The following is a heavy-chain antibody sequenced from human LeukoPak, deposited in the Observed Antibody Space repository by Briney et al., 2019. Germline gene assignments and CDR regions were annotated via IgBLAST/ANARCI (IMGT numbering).Heavy chain of an antibody. V-gene: IGHV4-34*01. CDR2: INHSGST. J-gene: IGHJ4*02. CDR1: GGSFSGYY. D-gene: IGHD6-6*01. CDR3: ARVGSQAARPRGAYYFDY. Sequence: MPSETLSLTCAVYGGSFSGYYWSWIRQPPGKGLEWIGEINHSGSTNYNPSLKSRVTISVDTSKNQFSLKLSSVTAADTAVYYCARVGSQAARPRGAYYFDYWGQGTLVTVSS.